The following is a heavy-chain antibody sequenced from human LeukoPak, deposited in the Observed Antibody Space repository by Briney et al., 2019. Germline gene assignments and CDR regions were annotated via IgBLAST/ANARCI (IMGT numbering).Heavy chain of an antibody. J-gene: IGHJ4*02. V-gene: IGHV3-74*01. CDR3: ARDKWWGASDH. D-gene: IGHD2-8*01. CDR1: GFSFSAHW. Sequence: GGSLRLSCAASGFSFSAHWMPWVRQAPGKGLMWVAQINGDATATNYAGSVKGRFTISRDNAKNTVHLQMSALTAEDTAVYYCARDKWWGASDHWGQGSLVTVSS. CDR2: INGDATAT.